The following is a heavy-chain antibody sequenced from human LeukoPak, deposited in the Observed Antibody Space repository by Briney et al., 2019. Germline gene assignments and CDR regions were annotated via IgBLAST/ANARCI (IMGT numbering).Heavy chain of an antibody. CDR2: ISSSGSTI. Sequence: PRGSLRLSCAASGFTFSDYYMSWIRQAPGKGLEWVSYISSSGSTIYYADSVKGRFTISRDNAKNSLYLQMNSLRAEDTAVYYCARDYVDYYDSSGSIYWGQGTLVTVSS. D-gene: IGHD3-22*01. J-gene: IGHJ4*02. CDR3: ARDYVDYYDSSGSIY. V-gene: IGHV3-11*04. CDR1: GFTFSDYY.